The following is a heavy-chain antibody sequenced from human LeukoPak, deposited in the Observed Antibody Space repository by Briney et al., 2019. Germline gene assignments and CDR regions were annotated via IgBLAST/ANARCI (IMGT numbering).Heavy chain of an antibody. Sequence: PSETLSLTRAVSSGPVSSDSYYWTWIRRAPGKGLEWIGCINSSGDTIYSPSLKSRVTISIDTSKNQFSLTLRSVTAADTAVYYCARDVSPATTAYYYYYGIDVWGQGTTVTVSS. CDR1: SGPVSSDSYY. CDR2: INSSGDT. V-gene: IGHV4-61*01. D-gene: IGHD2-2*01. CDR3: ARDVSPATTAYYYYYGIDV. J-gene: IGHJ6*02.